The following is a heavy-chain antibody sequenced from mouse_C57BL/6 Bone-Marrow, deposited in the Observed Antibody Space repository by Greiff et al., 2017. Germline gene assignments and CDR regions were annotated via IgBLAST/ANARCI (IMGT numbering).Heavy chain of an antibody. CDR1: GFTFSSYA. CDR2: ISSGGDYI. J-gene: IGHJ2*01. V-gene: IGHV5-9-1*02. CDR3: TREVTTVVAEDYFDD. D-gene: IGHD1-1*01. Sequence: EVKLMESGEGLVKPGGSLKLSCAASGFTFSSYAMSWVRQTPEKRLEWVAYISSGGDYIYYADTVKGRFTISRDNARNTLYLQMSSLKSEDTAMYYCTREVTTVVAEDYFDDWGQGTTLTVSS.